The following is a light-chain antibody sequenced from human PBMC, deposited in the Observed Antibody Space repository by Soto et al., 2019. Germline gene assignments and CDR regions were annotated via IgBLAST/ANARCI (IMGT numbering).Light chain of an antibody. Sequence: DIQMTQSPSSLSASVGDRVTITCRASQSISSYLNWYQQKPGKAPKLLIYAASSLQSGVPSRFSGSGSGTDFTLTISSLQPEDFATYYCQQSYSIPLTFGGGTKVAIK. CDR1: QSISSY. CDR2: AAS. V-gene: IGKV1-39*01. CDR3: QQSYSIPLT. J-gene: IGKJ4*01.